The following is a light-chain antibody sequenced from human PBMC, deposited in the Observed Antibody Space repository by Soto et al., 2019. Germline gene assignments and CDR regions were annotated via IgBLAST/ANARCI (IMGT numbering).Light chain of an antibody. CDR3: QSYYSSLRDMV. CDR1: ISNIGAGYD. Sequence: QTVVPQPPSVSVAPGQSVTISCTGSISNIGAGYDVHWYQQLPGTAPKLLIYGNSNRPSGVPDRFSGSKSGTSASLAITGLQAEDWAEYYCQSYYSSLRDMVFGGWTKVTVL. CDR2: GNS. V-gene: IGLV1-40*01. J-gene: IGLJ2*01.